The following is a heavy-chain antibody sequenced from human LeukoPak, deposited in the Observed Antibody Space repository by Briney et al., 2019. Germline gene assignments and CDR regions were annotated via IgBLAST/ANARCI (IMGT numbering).Heavy chain of an antibody. D-gene: IGHD2-8*01. Sequence: SVKVSCKASGGTFSSYAISWVRRAPGQGLEWMGGIIPIFGTANYAQKFQGRVTITADKSTSTAYMELSSLRSEDTAVYYCARARLGYCTNGVCYSNAFDIWGQGTMVTVSS. CDR3: ARARLGYCTNGVCYSNAFDI. CDR1: GGTFSSYA. CDR2: IIPIFGTA. V-gene: IGHV1-69*06. J-gene: IGHJ3*02.